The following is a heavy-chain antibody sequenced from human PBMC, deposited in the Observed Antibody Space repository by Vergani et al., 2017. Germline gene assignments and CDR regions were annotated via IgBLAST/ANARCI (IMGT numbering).Heavy chain of an antibody. J-gene: IGHJ3*02. Sequence: QVQLQQWGAGLLKPSETLSLTCAVSGGSISSSNWWSWVRQPPGKGLEWIGEIYHSGSTNYNPSLKSRVTISVDKSKNQFSLKLSSVTAADTAVYYCARSYCSSTSCYGGAFDIWGQGTMVTVSS. CDR3: ARSYCSSTSCYGGAFDI. D-gene: IGHD2-2*01. CDR2: IYHSGST. CDR1: GGSISSSNW. V-gene: IGHV4-4*02.